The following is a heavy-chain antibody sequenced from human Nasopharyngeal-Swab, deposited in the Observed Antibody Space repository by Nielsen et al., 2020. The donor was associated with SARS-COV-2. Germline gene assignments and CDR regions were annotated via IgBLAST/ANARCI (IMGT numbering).Heavy chain of an antibody. CDR2: ISGGGTT. Sequence: GGSLRLSCAASGFTFSNYATTWVRQAPGKGLEWVSYISGGGTTYYADSVKGRFTVSRDNSRNTLYLQVNSLRVEDTAVYYCAKDFSLSAFMVADMGFDYWGQGTLVTVSS. J-gene: IGHJ4*02. D-gene: IGHD2/OR15-2a*01. CDR3: AKDFSLSAFMVADMGFDY. V-gene: IGHV3-23*01. CDR1: GFTFSNYA.